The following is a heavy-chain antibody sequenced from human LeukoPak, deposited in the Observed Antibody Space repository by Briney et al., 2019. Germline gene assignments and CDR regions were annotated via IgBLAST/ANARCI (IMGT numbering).Heavy chain of an antibody. V-gene: IGHV3-11*01. D-gene: IGHD3-10*01. Sequence: PGGSLRLSCAASGFTFSDYYMSWIRQAPGKGLEWVSYISSSGSTIYYADSVKGRFTISRDNAKNSLYLQMNSLRAEDTAVYYCARDFLWFGELLSPPPDVWGQGTTVTVSS. CDR1: GFTFSDYY. CDR2: ISSSGSTI. CDR3: ARDFLWFGELLSPPPDV. J-gene: IGHJ6*02.